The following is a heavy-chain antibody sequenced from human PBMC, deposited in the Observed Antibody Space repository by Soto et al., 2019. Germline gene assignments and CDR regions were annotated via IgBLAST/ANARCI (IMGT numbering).Heavy chain of an antibody. CDR1: GCTFSDYG. D-gene: IGHD2-15*01. CDR2: TSYDGSDR. V-gene: IGHV3-30*03. Sequence: RLSCEGRGCTFSDYGFHWVRQDPRKRPEWVAMTSYDGSDRYYRDSVQGRFTISRDDSKNTVFLQMNSLRTEDTAMYYCARSTYCNGGSCYPQYWGPGTLVTVS. CDR3: ARSTYCNGGSCYPQY. J-gene: IGHJ4*02.